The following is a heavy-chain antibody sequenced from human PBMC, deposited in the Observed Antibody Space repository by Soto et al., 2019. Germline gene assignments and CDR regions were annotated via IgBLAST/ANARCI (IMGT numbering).Heavy chain of an antibody. D-gene: IGHD3-10*01. V-gene: IGHV3-30*18. J-gene: IGHJ6*02. CDR3: AKDGSFGFLYYYGMDV. CDR2: ISYDGSNK. Sequence: GGSLRLSCAASGFTFSSYGMHWVRQAPGKGLEWVAVISYDGSNKYYADSVKGRFTISRDNSKNTLYLQMNSLRAEDTAVYYCAKDGSFGFLYYYGMDVWGQGTTVTVSS. CDR1: GFTFSSYG.